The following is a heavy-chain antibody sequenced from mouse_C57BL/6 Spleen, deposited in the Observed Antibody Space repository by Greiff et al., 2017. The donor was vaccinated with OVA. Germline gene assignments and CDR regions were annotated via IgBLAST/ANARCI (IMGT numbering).Heavy chain of an antibody. Sequence: VKLMESGPGLVAPSQSLSITCTVSGFSLTSYGVHWVRQPPGQGLEWLVVIWSDGSTPYNSALYSRLSISKDNSKSQVCIKENRRHTGDTDKDYGDRHERDYGSSYDAMDYWGQGTSVTVSS. J-gene: IGHJ4*01. V-gene: IGHV2-6-1*01. CDR2: IWSDGST. CDR1: GFSLTSYG. D-gene: IGHD1-1*01. CDR3: DRHERDYGSSYDAMDY.